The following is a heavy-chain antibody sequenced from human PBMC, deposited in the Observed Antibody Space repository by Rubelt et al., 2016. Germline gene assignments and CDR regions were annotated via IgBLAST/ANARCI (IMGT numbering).Heavy chain of an antibody. CDR3: ARNQRKDTAMS. V-gene: IGHV4-59*12. CDR2: YYSGST. Sequence: YYSGSTNYNPSLKSRVTISVDTSKNQFSLKLSSVTAADTAVYYCARNQRKDTAMSWGQGTLVTVSS. J-gene: IGHJ5*02. D-gene: IGHD5-18*01.